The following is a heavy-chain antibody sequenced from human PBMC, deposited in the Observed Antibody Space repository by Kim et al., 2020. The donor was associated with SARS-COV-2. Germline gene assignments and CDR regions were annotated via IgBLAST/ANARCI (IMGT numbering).Heavy chain of an antibody. CDR3: ARGPGGSGVTMIVIPVGYFDY. V-gene: IGHV4-34*01. J-gene: IGHJ4*02. CDR2: INHSGST. Sequence: SETLSLTCAVYGGSFSGYYWSWIRQPPGKGLEWIGEINHSGSTNYNPSLKSRVTISVDTSKNQFSLKLSSVTAADTAVYYCARGPGGSGVTMIVIPVGYFDYWGQGTLVTVSS. CDR1: GGSFSGYY. D-gene: IGHD3-22*01.